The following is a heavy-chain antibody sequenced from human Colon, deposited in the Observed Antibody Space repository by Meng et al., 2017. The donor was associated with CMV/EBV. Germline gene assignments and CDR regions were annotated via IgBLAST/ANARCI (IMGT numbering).Heavy chain of an antibody. V-gene: IGHV1-69*12. CDR2: IVPIYVTP. CDR3: ASARDRDGLYNFDS. CDR1: AGSFSNYA. J-gene: IGHJ4*02. D-gene: IGHD5-24*01. Sequence: VRLVQAGAAGKEPGSPVKASSRTSAGSFSNYASSWWRWTPGHGLEWMGRIVPIYVTPNYAQKFQGRVTVTVDESTSTAYIELSMLTSEDTATYYCASARDRDGLYNFDSWGQGTLVTVSS.